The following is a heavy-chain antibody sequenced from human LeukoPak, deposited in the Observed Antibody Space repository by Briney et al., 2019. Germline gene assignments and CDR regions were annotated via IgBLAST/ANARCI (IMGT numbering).Heavy chain of an antibody. CDR2: ISTGGRTI. CDR1: GFTFSSYE. D-gene: IGHD3-10*01. V-gene: IGHV3-48*03. Sequence: GGSLRLSCAASGFTFSSYEMNWVRQAPGKGLEWVSYISTGGRTIHYADSVKGRFTISRDNAKNSLNLQMNSLRAEDTAVYYCARLRNYYGSGSWGFMDVWGKATTVTISS. CDR3: ARLRNYYGSGSWGFMDV. J-gene: IGHJ6*03.